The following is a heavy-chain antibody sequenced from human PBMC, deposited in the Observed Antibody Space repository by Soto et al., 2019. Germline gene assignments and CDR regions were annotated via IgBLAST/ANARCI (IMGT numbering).Heavy chain of an antibody. CDR3: AKEEHGIPSKYYDILTGYLEYYYGMDV. Sequence: PGGSLRLSCAASGFTFSSYGMHWVRQAPGKGLEWVAVISYDGSNKYYADSVKGRFTISRDNSKNTLYLQMNSLRAEDTAVYYCAKEEHGIPSKYYDILTGYLEYYYGMDVWGQGTTVTVSS. D-gene: IGHD3-9*01. V-gene: IGHV3-30*18. J-gene: IGHJ6*02. CDR2: ISYDGSNK. CDR1: GFTFSSYG.